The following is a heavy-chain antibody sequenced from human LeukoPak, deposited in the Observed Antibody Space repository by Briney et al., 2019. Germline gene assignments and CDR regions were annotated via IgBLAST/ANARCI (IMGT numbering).Heavy chain of an antibody. V-gene: IGHV4-34*01. CDR1: GGSFSGYY. Sequence: SETLSLTCAVYGGSFSGYYWSWIRQPPGKWLEWIGEINHSGSTNYNPSLKSRVTISVDTSKNQFSLKLSSVTAADTAVYYCAFSGYEEYYYYYMDVWGKGTTVTVSS. D-gene: IGHD5-12*01. CDR3: AFSGYEEYYYYYMDV. J-gene: IGHJ6*03. CDR2: INHSGST.